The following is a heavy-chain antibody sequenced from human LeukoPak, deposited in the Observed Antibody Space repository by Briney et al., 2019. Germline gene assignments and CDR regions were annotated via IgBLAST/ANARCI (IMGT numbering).Heavy chain of an antibody. Sequence: SETLSLTCTVTGASISSSYWSWIRQPAGKGLDWIGRIYTSGSTNYNPSLKSRVTMSVDTSKNQFSLKLSSATAADTDVYYCAWNRDYGDGAFDYWGQGTLVTVSS. D-gene: IGHD4-17*01. J-gene: IGHJ4*02. V-gene: IGHV4-4*07. CDR3: AWNRDYGDGAFDY. CDR2: IYTSGST. CDR1: GASISSSY.